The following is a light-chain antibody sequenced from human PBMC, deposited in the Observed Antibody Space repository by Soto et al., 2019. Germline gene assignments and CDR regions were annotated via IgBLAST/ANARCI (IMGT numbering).Light chain of an antibody. Sequence: DIVMTQSPDSLAVSLGERATINCKSSQSVLYSSSNKDYLAWYQQKPGQPPKMVIYWASTRESGVPDRFSGSGSGTDFTLTISSLQAEDVAVYYCQQYYSTPFPFGPGTKVDI. CDR2: WAS. V-gene: IGKV4-1*01. J-gene: IGKJ3*01. CDR1: QSVLYSSSNKDY. CDR3: QQYYSTPFP.